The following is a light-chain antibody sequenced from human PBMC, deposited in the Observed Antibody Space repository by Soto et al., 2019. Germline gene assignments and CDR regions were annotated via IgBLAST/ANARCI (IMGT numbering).Light chain of an antibody. CDR1: SSNIGTNT. V-gene: IGLV1-44*01. CDR2: SNN. Sequence: QAVVTQPPSASGTPGQRVTISCSGSSSNIGTNTVNWYQQLPGSAPKFLIYSNNQRPSGVPDRISGSKSGTSASLAISGLQPDDEADYYCAAWDGSLNGVLFGGGTKLTVL. CDR3: AAWDGSLNGVL. J-gene: IGLJ2*01.